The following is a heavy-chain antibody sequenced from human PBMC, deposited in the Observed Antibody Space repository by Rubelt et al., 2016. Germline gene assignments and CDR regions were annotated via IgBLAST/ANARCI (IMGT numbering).Heavy chain of an antibody. D-gene: IGHD5-18*01. CDR3: ARRFGEYSYVSEFDY. Sequence: QLQLQESGPGLVKPSETLSLTCTVSGGSISSSSYYWGWIRQPPGKGLEWIGSIYYSGSTYYNPSLKSRVSISVDKSKNQFSLKLSSVTAADTAVYYCARRFGEYSYVSEFDYWGQGTLVTVSS. CDR1: GGSISSSSYY. CDR2: IYYSGST. J-gene: IGHJ4*02. V-gene: IGHV4-39*07.